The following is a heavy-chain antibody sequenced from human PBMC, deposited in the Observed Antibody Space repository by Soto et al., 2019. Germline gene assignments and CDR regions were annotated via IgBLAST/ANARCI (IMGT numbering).Heavy chain of an antibody. Sequence: GESLRLSCAASGCTFSSYSMNWVRHAPGKGLEWVSSISSSSSYIYYADSVKGRFTISRDNAKNSLYLQMNSLRAEDTAVYYCARLVVVPAAINYYYGMDVWGQGTTVTVSS. V-gene: IGHV3-21*01. D-gene: IGHD2-2*02. CDR1: GCTFSSYS. CDR3: ARLVVVPAAINYYYGMDV. CDR2: ISSSSSYI. J-gene: IGHJ6*02.